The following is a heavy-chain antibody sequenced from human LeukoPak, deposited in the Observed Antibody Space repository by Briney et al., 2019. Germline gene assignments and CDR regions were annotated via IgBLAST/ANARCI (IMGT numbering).Heavy chain of an antibody. Sequence: SVKVSCKASVGTFSSYALSWVRQAPGQGVEWMGGIIPIFGTANYAQKFQGRVTITADESTSTAYMELSSLRSEDTAVYYCARDGDAYGSGSYYQYWGQGTLVTVSS. CDR3: ARDGDAYGSGSYYQY. D-gene: IGHD3-10*01. J-gene: IGHJ4*02. CDR2: IIPIFGTA. V-gene: IGHV1-69*13. CDR1: VGTFSSYA.